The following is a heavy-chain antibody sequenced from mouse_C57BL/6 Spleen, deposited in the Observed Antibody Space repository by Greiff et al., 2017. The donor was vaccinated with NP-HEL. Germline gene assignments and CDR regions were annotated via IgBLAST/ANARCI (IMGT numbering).Heavy chain of an antibody. CDR1: GYTFTSYG. Sequence: VQLQQSGAELARPGASVKLSCKASGYTFTSYGISWVKQRTGQGLEWIGEIYPSSGNTYYNEKFKGKATLTADKSSSTAYMELCSLTSEDSAVYFCARKLGDWYFDVWGTGTTVTVSS. J-gene: IGHJ1*03. CDR2: IYPSSGNT. V-gene: IGHV1-81*01. D-gene: IGHD4-1*01. CDR3: ARKLGDWYFDV.